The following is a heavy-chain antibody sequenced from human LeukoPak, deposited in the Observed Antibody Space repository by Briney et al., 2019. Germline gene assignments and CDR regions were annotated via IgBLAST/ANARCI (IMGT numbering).Heavy chain of an antibody. CDR2: IYYSGNT. V-gene: IGHV4-59*01. CDR3: ARVFSRPNSSTWYAGTYPPKSLYGLDV. Sequence: NPSETLSLTCTVSGGSMRSYYWSWIRQPPGKGLEWIGNIYYSGNTNYNPSLKSRVTMSVDTSKNQFSLKLSSVTAGDTAKYYCARVFSRPNSSTWYAGTYPPKSLYGLDVWGQGTTLTVSS. J-gene: IGHJ6*02. CDR1: GGSMRSYY. D-gene: IGHD6-13*01.